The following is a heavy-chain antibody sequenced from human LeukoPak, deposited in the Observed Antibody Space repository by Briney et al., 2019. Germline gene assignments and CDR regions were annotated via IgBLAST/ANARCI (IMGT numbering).Heavy chain of an antibody. CDR1: GFTFSYDW. J-gene: IGHJ4*02. CDR3: ARGPVRGVIQL. V-gene: IGHV3-74*03. Sequence: GGSLRLSCVTSGFTFSYDWMHWVRQAPGEGLVWVARIKGDAISIAYADSVKGRFTISRDNAKNTLYLQMNSLRAEDTAVYYCARGPVRGVIQLWGQGTLVTVSS. D-gene: IGHD3-10*01. CDR2: IKGDAISI.